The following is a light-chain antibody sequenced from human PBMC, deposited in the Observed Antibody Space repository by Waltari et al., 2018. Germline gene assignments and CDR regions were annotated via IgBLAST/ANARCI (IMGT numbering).Light chain of an antibody. J-gene: IGLJ2*01. CDR1: SSDVGSYYY. Sequence: QSALTQPAPVSGPPGQSPTLSCPGTSSDVGSYYYVSWYQQPPGTPPKLLIYDVTKRPSGVSGRFSGSKSGNTASLTISGLQPEDEADYFCSSYTPTSILVFGGGTKLTV. CDR2: DVT. CDR3: SSYTPTSILV. V-gene: IGLV2-14*03.